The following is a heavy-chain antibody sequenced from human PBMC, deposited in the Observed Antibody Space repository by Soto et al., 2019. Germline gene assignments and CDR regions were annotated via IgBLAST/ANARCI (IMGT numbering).Heavy chain of an antibody. J-gene: IGHJ2*01. Sequence: QVRLAESGGGAVQPGRSLRLSCAASGFTFSNYAMVWVRQGPGEGLQWVAAISDDGNNRRHAESVKGRFTISRDNSKNTLYQEMNGLRTDDTAVYYCSRGPGYGGFDWYFDLWGRGTLVTVSS. CDR1: GFTFSNYA. CDR2: ISDDGNNR. D-gene: IGHD4-17*01. V-gene: IGHV3-30-3*01. CDR3: SRGPGYGGFDWYFDL.